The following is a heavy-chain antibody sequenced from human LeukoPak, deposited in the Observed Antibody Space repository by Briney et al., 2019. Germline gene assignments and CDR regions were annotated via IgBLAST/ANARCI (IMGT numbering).Heavy chain of an antibody. Sequence: PGRSLRLSCAASGFTFDHYAMHWVRQAPGKGLEWVSGISWNSVSVGYADSVRGRFSISRDNAKNSLYLQMNITRAEDTALYYCAKDINYGSGSPPSFDTWGQGTLVTVSS. CDR1: GFTFDHYA. V-gene: IGHV3-9*01. CDR2: ISWNSVSV. J-gene: IGHJ4*02. D-gene: IGHD3-10*01. CDR3: AKDINYGSGSPPSFDT.